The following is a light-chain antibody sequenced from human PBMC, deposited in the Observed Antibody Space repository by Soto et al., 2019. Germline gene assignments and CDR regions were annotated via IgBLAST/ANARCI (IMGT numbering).Light chain of an antibody. V-gene: IGLV2-8*01. Sequence: QSALTQSPSASGSPGQSVTISCTGTSSDIGGYNSVSWYQQHPGKAPKVMIYDVTKRPSGVPDRFSGPKSGNTASLTVSALQAEDEADYYCSSYTDRKHLVFGTGTKLTVL. J-gene: IGLJ1*01. CDR2: DVT. CDR3: SSYTDRKHLV. CDR1: SSDIGGYNS.